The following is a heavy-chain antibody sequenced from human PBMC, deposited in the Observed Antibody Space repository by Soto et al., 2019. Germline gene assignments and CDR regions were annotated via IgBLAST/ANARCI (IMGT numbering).Heavy chain of an antibody. CDR1: GGSISSYY. D-gene: IGHD6-19*01. CDR2: TYTSGST. Sequence: QVQLQESGPGLVKPSETLSLTCTVSGGSISSYYWSWIRQPAGKGLEWIGRTYTSGSTNYNPSLKSRVTMSVDTSKNQFSRKLSSVTAADTAVYYCAREGLSSGWYFYYGMDVWGQGTTVTVSS. CDR3: AREGLSSGWYFYYGMDV. V-gene: IGHV4-4*07. J-gene: IGHJ6*02.